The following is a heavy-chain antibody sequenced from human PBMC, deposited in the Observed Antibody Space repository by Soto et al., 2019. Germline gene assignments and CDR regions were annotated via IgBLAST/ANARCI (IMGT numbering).Heavy chain of an antibody. Sequence: GGSLRLSCTASGFTFSNLAITWVRQAPGKGLEWVSTIDAGGGSTHYADPVKGRFTISRDNSKNTLYLQMNSLRAEDTAVYYCAILNAASGSYWGQGSLVTVSS. J-gene: IGHJ4*02. CDR3: AILNAASGSY. V-gene: IGHV3-23*01. D-gene: IGHD6-25*01. CDR1: GFTFSNLA. CDR2: IDAGGGST.